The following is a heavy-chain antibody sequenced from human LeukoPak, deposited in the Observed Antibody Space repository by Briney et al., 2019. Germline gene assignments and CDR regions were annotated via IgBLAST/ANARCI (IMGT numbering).Heavy chain of an antibody. V-gene: IGHV3-33*08. J-gene: IGHJ6*02. CDR1: GFTFNKYG. D-gene: IGHD3-3*01. CDR3: AREGYWSGSQYYYYGMDV. CDR2: IWYDGSNK. Sequence: GGSLRLSCAASGFTFNKYGMHWVRQAPGKGLEWGALIWYDGSNKNYADSVKGRFTISRDNSKNTLDLQMNSLRAEDTAVYYCAREGYWSGSQYYYYGMDVWGQGTTVTVSS.